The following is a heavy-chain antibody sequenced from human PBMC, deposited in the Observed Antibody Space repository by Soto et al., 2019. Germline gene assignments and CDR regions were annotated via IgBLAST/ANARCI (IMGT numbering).Heavy chain of an antibody. Sequence: GASVKVSCKASGYTFTSYYIHWVRQAPGQGLEWMGIINPSGGSTSYAQKFQGRVTMTRDTSTSTVYMELSSLRSEDTAVYYCAREQGQYYDFWSGYYNYWGQGTLVTVSS. CDR3: AREQGQYYDFWSGYYNY. D-gene: IGHD3-3*01. CDR2: INPSGGST. CDR1: GYTFTSYY. V-gene: IGHV1-46*01. J-gene: IGHJ4*02.